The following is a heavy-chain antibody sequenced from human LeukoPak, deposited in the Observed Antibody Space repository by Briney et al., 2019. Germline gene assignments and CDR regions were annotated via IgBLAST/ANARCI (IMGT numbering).Heavy chain of an antibody. V-gene: IGHV1-3*01. D-gene: IGHD5-12*01. CDR2: INAGNGNT. J-gene: IGHJ3*02. CDR3: ARDQIRVVAPDGAFDI. CDR1: GYTFTSYA. Sequence: ASVKVSCKASGYTFTSYAMHWVRQAPGQRLEWMGWINAGNGNTKYSQKFQGRVTITRDTSASTAYMELSSLRSEDTAVYYCARDQIRVVAPDGAFDIWGQGTMVTVSS.